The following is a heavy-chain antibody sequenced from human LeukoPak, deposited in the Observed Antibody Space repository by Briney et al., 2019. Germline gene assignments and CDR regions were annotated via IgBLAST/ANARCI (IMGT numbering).Heavy chain of an antibody. CDR2: IYTSGST. V-gene: IGHV4-4*07. J-gene: IGHJ3*02. Sequence: SETLSLTCTVSGGSISSYYWSWIRQPAGKGLEWIGRIYTSGSTNYNPSLKSRVTMSVDTSKNQFSLKLSSVTAADTAVYYCARAHIAVAGTGVAFDIWGQGTMVTVSS. CDR3: ARAHIAVAGTGVAFDI. D-gene: IGHD6-19*01. CDR1: GGSISSYY.